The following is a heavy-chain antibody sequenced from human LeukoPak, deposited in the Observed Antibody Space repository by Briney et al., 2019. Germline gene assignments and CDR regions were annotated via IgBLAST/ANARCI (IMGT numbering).Heavy chain of an antibody. Sequence: GSLRLSCAASGFTFSSYEMNWVRQAPGTGLEGVSYISSSGSTIYYADSVKGRFTISRDNAKNSLYLQMNSLRAEDTAVYYCAELGITMIGGVWGKGTTVTISS. CDR3: AELGITMIGGV. J-gene: IGHJ6*04. D-gene: IGHD3-10*02. CDR2: ISSSGSTI. CDR1: GFTFSSYE. V-gene: IGHV3-48*03.